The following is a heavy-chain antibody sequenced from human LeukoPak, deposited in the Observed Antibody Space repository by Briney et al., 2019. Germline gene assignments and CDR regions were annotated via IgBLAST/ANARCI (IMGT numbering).Heavy chain of an antibody. V-gene: IGHV4-61*02. CDR1: GGSISSGSYY. CDR3: ARDVTDYYDSSGYYRRYFDY. J-gene: IGHJ4*02. D-gene: IGHD3-22*01. CDR2: IYTSGST. Sequence: PSETLSLTCTVSGGSISSGSYYWSWIRQPAGTGLEWIGRIYTSGSTNYNPSLKSRVTISVDTSKNQFFLKLSSVTAADTAVYYCARDVTDYYDSSGYYRRYFDYWGQGTLVTVSS.